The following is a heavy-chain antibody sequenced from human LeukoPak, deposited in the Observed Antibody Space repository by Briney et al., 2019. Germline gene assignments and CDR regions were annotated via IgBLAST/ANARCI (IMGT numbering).Heavy chain of an antibody. Sequence: GSLRLSCAASGLTFSSYAMSWVRQAPGKGLEWVSAISGSGGSTYYADSVKGRFTISRDNSKNTLYLQMNSLRAEDTAVYYCAKAIYSSSRMDVWGQGTTVTVSS. D-gene: IGHD6-13*01. J-gene: IGHJ6*02. CDR1: GLTFSSYA. CDR3: AKAIYSSSRMDV. V-gene: IGHV3-23*01. CDR2: ISGSGGST.